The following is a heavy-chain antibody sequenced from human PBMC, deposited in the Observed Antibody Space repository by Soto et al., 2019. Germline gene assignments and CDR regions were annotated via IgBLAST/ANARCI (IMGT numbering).Heavy chain of an antibody. CDR2: IYYSGNT. CDR1: GASVNNGGHY. D-gene: IGHD3-22*01. Sequence: QVHLQESGPGLVKPSETLSLTCTVSGASVNNGGHYWSWIRQPPGKGLEWLGYIYYSGNTYSNPSVPSRVTMSVDVSQNQFSLRLPSVTAADTAIYYCARGGGPYDSSAYYCASWGQGALVTVSS. CDR3: ARGGGPYDSSAYYCAS. J-gene: IGHJ5*02. V-gene: IGHV4-61*08.